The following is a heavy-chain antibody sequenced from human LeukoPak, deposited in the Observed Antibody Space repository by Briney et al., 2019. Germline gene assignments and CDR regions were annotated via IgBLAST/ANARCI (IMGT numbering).Heavy chain of an antibody. V-gene: IGHV3-21*01. CDR3: ARDLGGYGDYGTNFDY. D-gene: IGHD4-17*01. CDR1: GFTFSSYG. J-gene: IGHJ4*02. CDR2: ISSSSSYI. Sequence: GGSLRLSCAASGFTFSSYGMNWVRQAPGKGLDWVSAISSSSSYIYYADSVKGRFTISRDNAKKSLYLQMNSLRAEDTAVYYCARDLGGYGDYGTNFDYWGQGTPVTVSS.